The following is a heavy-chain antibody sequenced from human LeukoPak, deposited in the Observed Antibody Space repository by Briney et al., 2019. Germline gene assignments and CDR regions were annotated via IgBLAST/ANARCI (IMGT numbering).Heavy chain of an antibody. D-gene: IGHD4-17*01. CDR2: IKEDGSEK. J-gene: IGHJ4*02. CDR1: GFNFSTYW. Sequence: GGSLRLSCAASGFNFSTYWMTWVRQVPGKGLEWVANIKEDGSEKYYVDSVKGRFTISRDNAKNSLYLQMNSLRAEDTAVYYCARENSDYGDYFDYWGQGTLVTVSS. V-gene: IGHV3-7*01. CDR3: ARENSDYGDYFDY.